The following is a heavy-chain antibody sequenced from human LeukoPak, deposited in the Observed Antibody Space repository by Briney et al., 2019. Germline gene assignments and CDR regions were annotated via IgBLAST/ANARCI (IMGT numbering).Heavy chain of an antibody. J-gene: IGHJ6*02. CDR1: GFTFSSYA. D-gene: IGHD3-9*01. CDR2: ISYDGSNK. V-gene: IGHV3-30*04. Sequence: GRSLRLSCAASGFTFSSYAMHWVRQAPGKGLEWVAVISYDGSNKYYADSVKGRFTISRDNSKNTLYLQMNSLRAEDTAVYYCARDRAYYDILTGYRTGDYYYGMDVWGQGTTVTVSS. CDR3: ARDRAYYDILTGYRTGDYYYGMDV.